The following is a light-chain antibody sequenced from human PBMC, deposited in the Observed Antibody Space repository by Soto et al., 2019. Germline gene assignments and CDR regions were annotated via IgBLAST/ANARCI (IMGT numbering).Light chain of an antibody. CDR3: QQRGKWLT. CDR1: QTIDIC. J-gene: IGKJ4*01. Sequence: EIVLTQSPATLSLSPGERATLSCRASQTIDICLAWYQQKPGQAPRLLIYDASNRAAGIPARFSGSGSGTDVTLTISSLEPEDFAVYYCQQRGKWLTFGGGTKVEIK. V-gene: IGKV3-11*01. CDR2: DAS.